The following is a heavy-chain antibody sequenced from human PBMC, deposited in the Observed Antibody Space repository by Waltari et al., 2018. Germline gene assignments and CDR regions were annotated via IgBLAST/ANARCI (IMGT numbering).Heavy chain of an antibody. CDR3: AREGSSWTPFDC. D-gene: IGHD6-13*01. CDR2: ISSSSRFI. V-gene: IGHV3-21*01. Sequence: EVQLVESGGGLVKPGGSLRLSCAASGFNFSPYTLNWVRQAPGKSPEWVSSISSSSRFIYYADSMKGRFTISRDNAKNSLYLQMDSLRVEDTATYYCAREGSSWTPFDCWGQGTQVTVSS. CDR1: GFNFSPYT. J-gene: IGHJ4*02.